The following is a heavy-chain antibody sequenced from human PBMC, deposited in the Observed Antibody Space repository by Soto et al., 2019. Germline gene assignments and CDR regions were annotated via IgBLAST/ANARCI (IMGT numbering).Heavy chain of an antibody. Sequence: QVQLVESGGGVVQPGRSLRLSCAASGFTFSSYAMHWVRQAPGKGLELVAVISDDGSNKYYADSVKGRFTISRDNSKNTLYLQMNSLSAEDTAVYYCARAYEGDYFDYWGQGTLVTVSS. CDR1: GFTFSSYA. D-gene: IGHD3-16*01. V-gene: IGHV3-30-3*01. CDR2: ISDDGSNK. J-gene: IGHJ4*02. CDR3: ARAYEGDYFDY.